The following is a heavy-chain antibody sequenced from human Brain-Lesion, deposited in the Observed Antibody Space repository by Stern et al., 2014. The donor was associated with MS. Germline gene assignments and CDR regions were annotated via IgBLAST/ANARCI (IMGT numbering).Heavy chain of an antibody. V-gene: IGHV4-34*01. Sequence: QVQLQQWGAGLLKPSETLSLNCAVYGGSFSGYYWSWIRQPPGKGLEWIGEINHRGNTNYNPSLKSRVTLSVDTSKNQFSLKLRSVTAADTAVYYCARLGVAGYYWGQGTLVTVSS. J-gene: IGHJ4*02. D-gene: IGHD6-19*01. CDR2: INHRGNT. CDR1: GGSFSGYY. CDR3: ARLGVAGYY.